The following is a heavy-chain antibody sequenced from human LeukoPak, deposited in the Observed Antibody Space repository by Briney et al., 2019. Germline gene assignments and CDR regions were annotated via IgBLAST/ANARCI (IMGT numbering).Heavy chain of an antibody. CDR2: ISSSGATI. D-gene: IGHD3-22*01. CDR3: PRSYYNSSGYYSPVR. CDR1: GFTFTDYW. Sequence: GGSLRLSCAVSGFTFTDYWMNWVRQAPGKGLEWVSYISSSGATIYYADSVKGRFTISRDNAKNSLYLQMNSLKAEDTAIYYCPRSYYNSSGYYSPVRWGQGTLVSVSS. V-gene: IGHV3-48*04. J-gene: IGHJ4*02.